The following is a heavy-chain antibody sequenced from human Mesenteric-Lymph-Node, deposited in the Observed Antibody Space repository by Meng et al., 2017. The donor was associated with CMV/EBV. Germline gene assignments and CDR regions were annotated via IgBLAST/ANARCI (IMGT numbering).Heavy chain of an antibody. J-gene: IGHJ4*02. CDR3: AREGCSSTSCYTISNNNYAPDY. V-gene: IGHV1-2*02. CDR2: INPNSGGT. D-gene: IGHD2-2*02. CDR1: GYTFTGYY. Sequence: ASVKVSCKASGYTFTGYYMHWVRQAPGQGLEWMGWINPNSGGTNYAQKFQGRVTMTRDTSISTAYMELSRLRSDDTAVYYCAREGCSSTSCYTISNNNYAPDYWGQGTLVTVSS.